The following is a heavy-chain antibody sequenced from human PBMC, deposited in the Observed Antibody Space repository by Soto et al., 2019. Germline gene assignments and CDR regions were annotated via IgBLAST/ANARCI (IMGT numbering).Heavy chain of an antibody. CDR2: ISDSGST. Sequence: EVQLLESGGALVQPGGSLRLSCAASGFTFSNHAMNWVRQAPGKGLEWVSTISDSGSTYYADSVKGRFTISRDNSKNTLYLQMNSLRAENTDVYYCARDPGGHYCTSTSCLYFFDHWGQGTQVIVSS. CDR3: ARDPGGHYCTSTSCLYFFDH. J-gene: IGHJ4*02. CDR1: GFTFSNHA. D-gene: IGHD2-2*01. V-gene: IGHV3-23*01.